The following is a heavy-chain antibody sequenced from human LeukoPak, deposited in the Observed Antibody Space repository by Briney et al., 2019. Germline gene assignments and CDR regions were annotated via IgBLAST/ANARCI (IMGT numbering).Heavy chain of an antibody. Sequence: GGSLRLSCAASGFTFSSYWMTWFRQSPGKGLEWVANIKQDGSEKYHVDSVKGRFTVSRDNAKNSLYLEMNSLRAEDTAVYYCARGGQAGTGDYWGQGTLVTVSS. D-gene: IGHD3-10*01. CDR2: IKQDGSEK. CDR1: GFTFSSYW. V-gene: IGHV3-7*01. J-gene: IGHJ4*02. CDR3: ARGGQAGTGDY.